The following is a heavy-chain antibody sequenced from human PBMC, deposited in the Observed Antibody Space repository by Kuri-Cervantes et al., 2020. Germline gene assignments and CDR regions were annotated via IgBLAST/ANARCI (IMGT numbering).Heavy chain of an antibody. D-gene: IGHD4-23*01. Sequence: GESLKISCAASGFTFSSYDMHWVRQATGKGLEWVSGIGPAGDTYYAGSVKGRFSISRDNAKNSLYLQMTSLRVEDTAVYYCARDSDENTGVNYFQHWGQGTLVTVSS. CDR1: GFTFSSYD. CDR3: ARDSDENTGVNYFQH. CDR2: IGPAGDT. J-gene: IGHJ1*01. V-gene: IGHV3-13*01.